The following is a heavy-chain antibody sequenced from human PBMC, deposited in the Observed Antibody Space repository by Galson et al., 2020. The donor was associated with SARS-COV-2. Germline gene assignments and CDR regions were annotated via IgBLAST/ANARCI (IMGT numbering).Heavy chain of an antibody. Sequence: SGPTLVKPTETLTLTCTVSGFSLSNARMGVSWIRQPPGKALEWLAHIFSNDEKSYSTSLKSRLTISKDTSKSQVVLTMTNMDPVDTATYYCARIANYGDFDDAFDIWGQGTMVTVSS. D-gene: IGHD4-17*01. V-gene: IGHV2-26*01. J-gene: IGHJ3*02. CDR1: GFSLSNARMG. CDR3: ARIANYGDFDDAFDI. CDR2: IFSNDEK.